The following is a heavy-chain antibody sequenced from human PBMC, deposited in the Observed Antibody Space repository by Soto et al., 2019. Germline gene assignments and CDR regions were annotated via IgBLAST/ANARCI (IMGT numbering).Heavy chain of an antibody. D-gene: IGHD6-19*01. V-gene: IGHV3-48*02. CDR1: GFTFNIYS. CDR2: ITSDTATI. J-gene: IGHJ4*02. CDR3: ARSVAGHFDY. Sequence: GGSLILSCAASGFTFNIYSMNWVRQAPGKGLEWVSYITSDTATIHYADSVRGRFTISRDNAENSLFLQMNSLRDEDTAAYYCARSVAGHFDYWGQGALVTSPQ.